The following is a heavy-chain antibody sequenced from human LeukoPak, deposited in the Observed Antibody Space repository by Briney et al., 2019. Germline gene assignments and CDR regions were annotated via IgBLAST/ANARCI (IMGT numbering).Heavy chain of an antibody. CDR1: GGSISSYY. Sequence: SETLSLTCTVSGGSISSYYWSWVRQPPGKGLEWIGYIYYSGSTNYNPSLKGRVTISVDTSKDQFSLKLSSVTAADTAVYYCARDRRLRHYYYYGMDVWGQGTTVTVSS. CDR3: ARDRRLRHYYYYGMDV. D-gene: IGHD5-12*01. V-gene: IGHV4-59*01. CDR2: IYYSGST. J-gene: IGHJ6*02.